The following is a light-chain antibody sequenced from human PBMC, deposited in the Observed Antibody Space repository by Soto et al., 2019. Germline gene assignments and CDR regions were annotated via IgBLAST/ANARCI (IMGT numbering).Light chain of an antibody. J-gene: IGKJ4*01. CDR1: QSISSY. Sequence: EIVLTQSPATLSLSPGERATLSCRASQSISSYLAWYQQKPGQAPRLLIYEASNRATGIPARFSGSGSGADFTLTSSSLEPEDFALYYCQQHINWPLTFGGGTKVDNK. CDR3: QQHINWPLT. CDR2: EAS. V-gene: IGKV3-11*01.